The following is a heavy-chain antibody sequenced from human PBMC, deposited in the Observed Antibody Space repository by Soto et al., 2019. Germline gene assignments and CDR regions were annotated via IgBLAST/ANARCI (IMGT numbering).Heavy chain of an antibody. V-gene: IGHV4-34*01. J-gene: IGHJ4*02. CDR3: ARKGVEATWGAINF. CDR2: IDNRGRT. Sequence: PSETLSLTCAVHGGFFSTNCWMWIRQPPGKGLEWIGEIDNRGRTNYHPSLESRVTVALGTSKSQVSLKLTSVTAADTAVYYCARKGVEATWGAINFWGQGTLVTVSS. D-gene: IGHD5-12*01. CDR1: GGFFSTNC.